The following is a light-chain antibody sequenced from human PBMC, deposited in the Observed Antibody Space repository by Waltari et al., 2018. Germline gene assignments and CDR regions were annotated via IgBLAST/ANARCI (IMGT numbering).Light chain of an antibody. CDR2: AAS. Sequence: DIQMTQSPSSLSASVGYTVTVTCRASENSRTHLNWYQQKPATAPKLLIYAASTLHRGVPSRFSASASGTDFTLTVTNLQPDDFAVYFCQQSFSSPWTFGQGTRV. CDR1: ENSRTH. CDR3: QQSFSSPWT. V-gene: IGKV1-39*01. J-gene: IGKJ1*01.